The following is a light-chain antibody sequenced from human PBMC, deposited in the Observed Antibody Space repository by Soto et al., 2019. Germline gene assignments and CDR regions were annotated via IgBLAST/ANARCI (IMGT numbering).Light chain of an antibody. CDR1: SSDVGGYNY. CDR3: SSFAGSNTI. Sequence: QSVLTQPPSASGSPGQSVTISCPGTSSDVGGYNYVSWYQHHPGKGPKLMIYEVSKRPSGVPDRFSGSKSGNTASLTVSGLQAEDEADYYCSSFAGSNTIFGGGTKLTVL. CDR2: EVS. J-gene: IGLJ2*01. V-gene: IGLV2-8*01.